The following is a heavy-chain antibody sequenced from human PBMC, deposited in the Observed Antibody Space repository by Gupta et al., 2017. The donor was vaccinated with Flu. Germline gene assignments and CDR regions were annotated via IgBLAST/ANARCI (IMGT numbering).Heavy chain of an antibody. V-gene: IGHV3-23*01. Sequence: EVQLLVSGGGLVQPWGSLRLSCAASGFTFSSYAMSWVVQAPGKGLEWVSAISGSGGSTYYADSVKGRFTISRDNSKNTLYLQMNSLRAEDTAVYYCAKVCQHDYDFWSGYWYYYYYGMDVWGQGTTVTVSS. CDR3: AKVCQHDYDFWSGYWYYYYYGMDV. D-gene: IGHD3-3*01. CDR1: GFTFSSYA. J-gene: IGHJ6*02. CDR2: ISGSGGST.